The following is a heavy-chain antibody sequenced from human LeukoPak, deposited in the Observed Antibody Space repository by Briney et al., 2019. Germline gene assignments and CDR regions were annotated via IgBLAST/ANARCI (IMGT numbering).Heavy chain of an antibody. CDR3: ARDQEYSYGYGRN. CDR1: GGSISSYY. D-gene: IGHD5-18*01. Sequence: PSETLSLTCTVSGGSISSYYWSWIRQPAGKGLEWIGRIYTSGSTNYNPSLKSRVTISVDTSKNQFSLNLRSVTAADTAVYFCARDQEYSYGYGRNWGQGTLVTVSS. CDR2: IYTSGST. V-gene: IGHV4-4*07. J-gene: IGHJ4*02.